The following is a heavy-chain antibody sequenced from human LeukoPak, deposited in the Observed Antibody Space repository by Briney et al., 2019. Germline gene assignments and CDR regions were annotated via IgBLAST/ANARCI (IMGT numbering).Heavy chain of an antibody. CDR3: AKGFDFWRDLYYFDH. D-gene: IGHD3-3*01. CDR2: ISVSGGVT. CDR1: GITFTDHG. V-gene: IGHV3-23*01. J-gene: IGHJ4*02. Sequence: PGGSLRLSCAASGITFTDHGLSWVRQAPGKGLEWVSSISVSGGVTLYADSVKGRFVISRDNSRSRVYLEMNRLRAEDTAVYHCAKGFDFWRDLYYFDHWGQGTLVTVSS.